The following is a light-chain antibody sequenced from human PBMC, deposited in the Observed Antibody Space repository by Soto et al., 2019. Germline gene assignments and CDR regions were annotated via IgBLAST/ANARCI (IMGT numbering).Light chain of an antibody. J-gene: IGLJ1*01. V-gene: IGLV2-8*01. CDR3: SSHAGSDSPVV. CDR1: SSDVGGYNY. Sequence: QSALTQPPSASGSPGQSVTISCTGTSSDVGGYNYVSWYQHHPGKAPKVMIYDVNKRPSGVPDRFSGSKSGNTASLTVSGLQAEDEADYCSSSHAGSDSPVVFGTGTKVTVL. CDR2: DVN.